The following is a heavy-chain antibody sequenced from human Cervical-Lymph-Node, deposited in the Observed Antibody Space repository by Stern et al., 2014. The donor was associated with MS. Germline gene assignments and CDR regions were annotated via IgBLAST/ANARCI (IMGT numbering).Heavy chain of an antibody. V-gene: IGHV1-69*09. CDR2: IIPILNIG. CDR3: ASASISGTTGYALDV. CDR1: GGTFSNYA. Sequence: QMQLVQSGAEVRKPGSSVKVSCKASGGTFSNYAISWVRQAPGQGLEWMGRIIPILNIGNYAQKFQGRVTITADKSTSTTYLELSSLTSEDTAMYHCASASISGTTGYALDVWGQGTTVTVSS. D-gene: IGHD1-7*01. J-gene: IGHJ6*02.